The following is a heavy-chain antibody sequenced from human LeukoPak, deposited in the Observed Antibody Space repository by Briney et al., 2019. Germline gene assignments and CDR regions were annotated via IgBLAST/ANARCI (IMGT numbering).Heavy chain of an antibody. J-gene: IGHJ4*02. V-gene: IGHV4-30-4*01. CDR1: GGPISSGDYY. CDR3: VRRYCSGGRCYLDY. CDR2: IYYSGST. Sequence: PSETLSLTCTVSGGPISSGDYYWSWIRQPPGKGLEWIGYIYYSGSTYQNPSFKSRVTILVDTSKNQFSLKLSSVTAADTAVYYCVRRYCSGGRCYLDYWGQGTLVTVSS. D-gene: IGHD2-15*01.